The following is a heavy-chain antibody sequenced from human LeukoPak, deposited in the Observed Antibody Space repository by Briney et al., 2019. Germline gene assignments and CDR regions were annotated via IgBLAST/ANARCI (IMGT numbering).Heavy chain of an antibody. J-gene: IGHJ4*02. D-gene: IGHD3-10*01. CDR3: ASNYYTSGSYLSYFDY. CDR1: GFTFSSYG. V-gene: IGHV3-30*02. CDR2: IRYDGSNK. Sequence: GGPLRLSCAASGFTFSSYGMHWVRQAPGKGLEWVTFIRYDGSNKYYADSVKGRFTISRDNSKNTLYLQMNSLRAEDTAVYYCASNYYTSGSYLSYFDYWGQGSLVTVSS.